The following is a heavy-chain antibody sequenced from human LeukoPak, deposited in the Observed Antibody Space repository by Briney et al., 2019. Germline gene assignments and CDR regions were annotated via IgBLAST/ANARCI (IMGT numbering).Heavy chain of an antibody. CDR1: GFTFSSHA. D-gene: IGHD6-13*01. Sequence: GGSLRLSCAASGFTFSSHAVYWVRQAPGKGLEWVSGISGSGGDTYYADSVKGRFTISRGNSKNMVYLQMDSLSTEDTAVYYCAKVHSAAADYWGQGTLVTVSS. CDR3: AKVHSAAADY. CDR2: ISGSGGDT. J-gene: IGHJ4*02. V-gene: IGHV3-23*01.